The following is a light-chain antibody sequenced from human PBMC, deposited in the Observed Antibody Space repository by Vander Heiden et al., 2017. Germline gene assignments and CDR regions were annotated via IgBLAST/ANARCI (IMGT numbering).Light chain of an antibody. CDR1: VLAKKY. Sequence: SYELTQPSSVSVSPGQPARITCSGDVLAKKYARWFQQKPGQAPVLVIYKDSERPAGSPERFSGSSSGTTVTLTISGAQVEDEADYYCYSAADNNLVFGGGTKLTVL. J-gene: IGLJ3*02. V-gene: IGLV3-27*01. CDR3: YSAADNNLV. CDR2: KDS.